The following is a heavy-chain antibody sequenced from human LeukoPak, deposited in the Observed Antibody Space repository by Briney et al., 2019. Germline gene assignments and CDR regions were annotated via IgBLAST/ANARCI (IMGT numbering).Heavy chain of an antibody. J-gene: IGHJ4*02. CDR3: QKAVYDILTGWTYFDY. V-gene: IGHV3-30*04. CDR2: ISYDGRNT. Sequence: GGSLRLSCAASGFTFSSYAMHWVRQAPGHGLELVAVISYDGRNTYYADSVKGRFTISRDNSKNTQYLQMNSLRAEDTAVYFCQKAVYDILTGWTYFDYWGQGSLVTVSS. D-gene: IGHD3-9*01. CDR1: GFTFSSYA.